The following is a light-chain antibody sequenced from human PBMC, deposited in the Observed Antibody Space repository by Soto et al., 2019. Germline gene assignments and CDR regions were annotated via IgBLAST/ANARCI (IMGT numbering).Light chain of an antibody. CDR3: QQRSNWPPPIT. V-gene: IGKV3-11*01. Sequence: IRVRQSPGTLSLSPGERATLSCRASQSITSIFLAWYQQKPGQAPRLLIYGASNRATGIPARFSGSGSGTDFTLTISSLEPEDFAVYYCQQRSNWPPPITFGQGTRLAIK. CDR2: GAS. CDR1: QSITSIF. J-gene: IGKJ5*01.